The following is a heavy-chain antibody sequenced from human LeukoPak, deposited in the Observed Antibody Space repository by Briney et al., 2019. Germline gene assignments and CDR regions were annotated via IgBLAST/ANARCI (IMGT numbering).Heavy chain of an antibody. CDR2: IYHSGST. CDR1: GYSISSGYY. D-gene: IGHD3-22*01. V-gene: IGHV4-38-2*02. J-gene: IGHJ3*02. CDR3: ARCFISPLGGYYYSDAFDI. Sequence: SETLSLTCTVSGYSISSGYYWGWIRQPPGKGLEWIGNIYHSGSTYYNPSLKSRVTISVDTSKNQFSLKLTSVTAADTAVYYCARCFISPLGGYYYSDAFDIWGQGTMVTVSS.